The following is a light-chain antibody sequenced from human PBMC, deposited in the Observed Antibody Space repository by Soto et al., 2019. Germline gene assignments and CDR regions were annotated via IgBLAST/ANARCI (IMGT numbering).Light chain of an antibody. Sequence: DIQITQSPSSLSASVGDRVTITCRASQVISNYLAWYQQKPGKVPKFLIYGASTLQSGVPSRFSGSGSGTDFTLTISSLQPEDVATYYCQNYNSAPLFGGGTKVDIK. CDR2: GAS. CDR3: QNYNSAPL. V-gene: IGKV1-27*01. CDR1: QVISNY. J-gene: IGKJ4*01.